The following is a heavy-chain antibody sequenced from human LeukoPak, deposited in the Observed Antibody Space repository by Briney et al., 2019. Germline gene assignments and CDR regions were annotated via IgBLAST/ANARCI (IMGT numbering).Heavy chain of an antibody. V-gene: IGHV3-7*01. CDR2: IKEDGCEK. Sequence: PGGSLRHSCVASGFTFSNCWMSWFRQTPRKELEWLGNIKEDGCEKYYLDSLKGRFTISRDNTHSSVFRQMNNLRAEDTAMSYCVRDYVWWTSGPDNWGQGTLVTVSS. D-gene: IGHD3-16*01. CDR3: VRDYVWWTSGPDN. CDR1: GFTFSNCW. J-gene: IGHJ4*02.